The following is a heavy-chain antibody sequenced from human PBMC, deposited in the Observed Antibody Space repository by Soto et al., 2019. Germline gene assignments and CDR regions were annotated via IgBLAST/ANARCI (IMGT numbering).Heavy chain of an antibody. V-gene: IGHV1-2*02. CDR2: INPNSGGT. D-gene: IGHD4-4*01. J-gene: IGHJ5*02. CDR3: ARKSLSNFNWFDP. CDR1: GYTFTGYY. Sequence: GASVKVSCKASGYTFTGYYMHWVRQAPGQGLEWMGWINPNSGGTNYEQKFQGRVTMTTDTSTNTAYMELRSLRSDDTAVYYCARKSLSNFNWFDPWGQGTLVTVSS.